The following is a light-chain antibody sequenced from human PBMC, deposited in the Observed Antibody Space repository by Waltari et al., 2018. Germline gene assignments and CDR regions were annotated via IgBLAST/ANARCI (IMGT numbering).Light chain of an antibody. V-gene: IGKV3-11*01. Sequence: EIVLTQSPATLSLSPGERATLSCRASQSVSSYLAWYQQKPGQAPRLLIYDASNRATGIPARFSGSGFGTDFTLTISSLEPEDFAVYYRQQRSNWLTFGGGTKVEIK. CDR2: DAS. J-gene: IGKJ4*01. CDR1: QSVSSY. CDR3: QQRSNWLT.